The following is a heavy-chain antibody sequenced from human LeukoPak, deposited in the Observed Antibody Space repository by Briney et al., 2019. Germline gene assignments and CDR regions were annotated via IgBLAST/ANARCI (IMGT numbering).Heavy chain of an antibody. CDR2: ISSSSSYI. J-gene: IGHJ6*03. V-gene: IGHV3-21*01. CDR3: AGGIAAAFLRRAIGYYMDV. D-gene: IGHD6-13*01. Sequence: GGSLRLSCAASGFTFISYSMNWVRQAPGKGLEWVSSISSSSSYIYYADSVKGRFTISRDNAKNSLYLQMNRVRAEDTAVYYCAGGIAAAFLRRAIGYYMDVWGKGTTVTVSS. CDR1: GFTFISYS.